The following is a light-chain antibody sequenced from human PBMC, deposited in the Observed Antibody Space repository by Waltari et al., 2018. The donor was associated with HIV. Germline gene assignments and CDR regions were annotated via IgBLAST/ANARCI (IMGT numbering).Light chain of an antibody. J-gene: IGLJ1*01. CDR2: NTD. CDR3: AVWDDSLNAYV. Sequence: QSVLTQPPSSSGTPGQRLTISCSASSPNVGRTTVTWYQHLPGAAPKLLILNTDERPSGVPDRFSGSKSGTSASLAISGLQSEDEADYYCAVWDDSLNAYVFGTGTTVTVL. CDR1: SPNVGRTT. V-gene: IGLV1-44*01.